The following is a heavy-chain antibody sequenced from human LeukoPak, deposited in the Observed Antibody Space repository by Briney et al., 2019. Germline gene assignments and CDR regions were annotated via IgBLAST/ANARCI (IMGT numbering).Heavy chain of an antibody. Sequence: SETLSLTCSVSGGSISNYYWSWIRQPPGKGLEWIGYIYYSGSTNYNPSLKSRVTISVDTSKNQFSLKLSSVTAADTAVYYCARRYCSGGSCSSFDYWGQGTLVTVSS. CDR3: ARRYCSGGSCSSFDY. CDR2: IYYSGST. J-gene: IGHJ4*02. CDR1: GGSISNYY. V-gene: IGHV4-59*01. D-gene: IGHD2-15*01.